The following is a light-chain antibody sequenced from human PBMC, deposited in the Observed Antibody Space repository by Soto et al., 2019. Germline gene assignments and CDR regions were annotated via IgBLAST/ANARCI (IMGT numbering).Light chain of an antibody. CDR2: GAS. Sequence: EIVLTQSPGTLSLSPGERATLSCRASQSVSSSYLAWYQQKPSQALRLLIYGASSRATGIPDRFSGSGSGTDFTLTISRLEPEDFAVYYCQQYGSSPLTFGGGTKVEIK. CDR1: QSVSSSY. V-gene: IGKV3-20*01. CDR3: QQYGSSPLT. J-gene: IGKJ4*01.